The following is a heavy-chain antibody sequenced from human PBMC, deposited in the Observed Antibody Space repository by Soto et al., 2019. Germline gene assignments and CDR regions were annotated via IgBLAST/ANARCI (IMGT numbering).Heavy chain of an antibody. D-gene: IGHD2-15*01. V-gene: IGHV3-74*01. CDR3: VSGGLLSYWVDP. CDR2: IKGDASMT. J-gene: IGHJ5*02. CDR1: GFTFTTYW. Sequence: EVQLVESGGGLVQPGGSLRLSCAASGFTFTTYWMHWVRQAPEKGLMWVARIKGDASMTSYADSVKGRFTISRDNAKNTLYLQMNSLRVDEDTAVYYCVSGGLLSYWVDPWGHGTLVTVSS.